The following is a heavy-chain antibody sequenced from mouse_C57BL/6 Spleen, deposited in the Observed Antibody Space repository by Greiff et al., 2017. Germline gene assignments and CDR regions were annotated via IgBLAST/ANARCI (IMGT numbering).Heavy chain of an antibody. CDR1: GFTFSDYG. CDR3: ARARGLPYYAMDY. CDR2: ISSGSSTI. V-gene: IGHV5-17*01. Sequence: EVKLVESGGGLVKPGGSLKLSCAASGFTFSDYGMHWVRQAPEKGLEWVAYISSGSSTIYYADTVKGRFTISRDNAKNTLFLQMTSLRSEDTAMYYCARARGLPYYAMDYWGQGTSVTVSS. J-gene: IGHJ4*01.